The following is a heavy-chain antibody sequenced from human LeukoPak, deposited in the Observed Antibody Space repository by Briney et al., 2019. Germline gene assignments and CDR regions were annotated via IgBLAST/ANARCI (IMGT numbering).Heavy chain of an antibody. V-gene: IGHV3-33*01. D-gene: IGHD5-18*01. Sequence: LGRSLRLSCAASGFTFSSYGMHWVRQAPGKGLEWVAVIWYDGSNKYYADSVKGRFTISRDNSKNTLYLQMNSLRAEDTAVYYCARGKAMVIFDYWGQGTLVTVSS. CDR2: IWYDGSNK. CDR3: ARGKAMVIFDY. J-gene: IGHJ4*02. CDR1: GFTFSSYG.